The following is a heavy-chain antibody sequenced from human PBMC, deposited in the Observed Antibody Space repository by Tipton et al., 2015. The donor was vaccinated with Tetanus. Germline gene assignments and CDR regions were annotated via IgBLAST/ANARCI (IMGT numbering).Heavy chain of an antibody. J-gene: IGHJ4*02. Sequence: TLSLTCTVSGGSIRGGTFYWGWIRQPPGKGLEWIGSIYESGDTYYIPSLKSRVTISVDTSKNQFSLNLNSMAAADTGVYYCARDTTRGGFDSWGQGALVTVSA. CDR2: IYESGDT. D-gene: IGHD1-1*01. CDR3: ARDTTRGGFDS. V-gene: IGHV4-39*02. CDR1: GGSIRGGTFY.